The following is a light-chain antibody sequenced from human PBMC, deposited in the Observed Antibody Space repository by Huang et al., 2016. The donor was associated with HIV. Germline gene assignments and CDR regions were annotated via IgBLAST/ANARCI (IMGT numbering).Light chain of an antibody. CDR3: HQYNDWPPEWS. Sequence: IVLTQSPATLSVSPGERATLSCRASQSLRNNLAWYQQRPGQAPRLLIYGASTMAAGIPGRFSGSGSDTEFTLTISSLQSGDFAIYYCHQYNDWPPEWSFAQGTRVDI. CDR2: GAS. CDR1: QSLRNN. J-gene: IGKJ1*01. V-gene: IGKV3-15*01.